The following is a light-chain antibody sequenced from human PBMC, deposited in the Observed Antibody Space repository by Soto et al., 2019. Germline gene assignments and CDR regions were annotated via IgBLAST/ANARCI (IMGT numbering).Light chain of an antibody. CDR1: QSISSW. J-gene: IGKJ4*01. CDR3: QQYNSYPVT. Sequence: DIRMTQSPSTLSASVGDRVTTTCRASQSISSWLAWYQQKPGEAPKLLIYQASTLESGVPSRFSGSGSGTEFTLTITSLQPDDFATYYCQQYNSYPVTFGGGTRVEIK. V-gene: IGKV1-5*03. CDR2: QAS.